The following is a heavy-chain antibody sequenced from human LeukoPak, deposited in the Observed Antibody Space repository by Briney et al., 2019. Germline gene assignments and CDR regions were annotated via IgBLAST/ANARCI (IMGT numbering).Heavy chain of an antibody. CDR1: GFTFSSYW. CDR3: ARATYYDFWSGYYNYYYYYGMDV. Sequence: PGRSLRLSCAASGFTFSSYWMHWVRQAPGKGLVWVSRINSDGSSTSYADSVKGRFTISRDNAKNTLYLQMNSLRAEDTAVYYCARATYYDFWSGYYNYYYYYGMDVWGQGTTVTVSS. D-gene: IGHD3-3*01. V-gene: IGHV3-74*01. CDR2: INSDGSST. J-gene: IGHJ6*02.